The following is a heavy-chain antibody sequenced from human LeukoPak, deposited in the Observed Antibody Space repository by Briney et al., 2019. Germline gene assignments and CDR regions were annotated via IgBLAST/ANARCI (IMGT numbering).Heavy chain of an antibody. CDR1: GSTFSNAW. J-gene: IGHJ6*02. CDR2: IKSKAHGGTI. V-gene: IGHV3-15*01. CDR3: ATEYYGMDD. Sequence: GGSLRLSCAAFGSTFSNAWLSWVRQAPGKGLEWVGRIKSKAHGGTIDYAAPVEGRFTISRDDSKNTLYLQMNSLKSEDTAVYYCATEYYGMDDWGQGTTVTVSS.